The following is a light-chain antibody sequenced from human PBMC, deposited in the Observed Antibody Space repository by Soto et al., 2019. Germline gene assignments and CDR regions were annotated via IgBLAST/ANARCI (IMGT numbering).Light chain of an antibody. CDR3: SSYTTSNTRQIV. CDR2: DVS. V-gene: IGLV2-14*01. CDR1: SSDVGGYNY. J-gene: IGLJ1*01. Sequence: SDLTQAGYGLDAPGRAITISCTGTSSDVGGYNYVSWYQQHPGKAPKFIIYDVSNRPSGVSNRFSGSKSGNTASLTISGLQAEDEADYYCSSYTTSNTRQIVFGTGTKVTVL.